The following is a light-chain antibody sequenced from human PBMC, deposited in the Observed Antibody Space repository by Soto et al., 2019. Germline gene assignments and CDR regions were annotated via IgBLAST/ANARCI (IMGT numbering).Light chain of an antibody. CDR3: QHYNSYSEA. J-gene: IGKJ1*01. CDR2: GVS. CDR1: LSVSVY. Sequence: VVLTQSPATLSLSPGERATLSCRTSLSVSVYLDWYQQKPGQAPRLLISGVSSRATGIPDRFSGSGSGTDFTLTITRLEPDDFATYYCQHYNSYSEAFGQGTKVDIK. V-gene: IGKV3-11*01.